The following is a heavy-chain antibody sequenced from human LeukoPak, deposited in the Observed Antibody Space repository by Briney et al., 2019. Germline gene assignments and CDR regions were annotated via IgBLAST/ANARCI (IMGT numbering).Heavy chain of an antibody. CDR3: ARVLVPPYYYYYYGMDV. CDR2: IYSGGST. D-gene: IGHD2-2*01. CDR1: GFTVSSNY. Sequence: GGSLRLSCAASGFTVSSNYMSWVRQAPGKGLEWVSVIYSGGSTYCADSVKGRFTISRDNSKNTLYLQMNSLRAEDTAVYYCARVLVPPYYYYYYGMDVWGQGTTVTVSS. J-gene: IGHJ6*02. V-gene: IGHV3-66*02.